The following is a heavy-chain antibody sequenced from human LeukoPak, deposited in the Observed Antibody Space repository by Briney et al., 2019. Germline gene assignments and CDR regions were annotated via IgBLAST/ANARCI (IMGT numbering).Heavy chain of an antibody. CDR2: ISQDGRTK. CDR1: GFTFTTYY. D-gene: IGHD1-1*01. J-gene: IGHJ4*02. CDR3: ARENWSNVY. Sequence: PGGSLRLSCAASGFTFTTYYMTWVRQAPGKGLEWLANISQDGRTKYYADSVEGRFAISRDNAINSVFLQMNSVRAEDTAVYYCARENWSNVYWGQGTLVTVSS. V-gene: IGHV3-7*01.